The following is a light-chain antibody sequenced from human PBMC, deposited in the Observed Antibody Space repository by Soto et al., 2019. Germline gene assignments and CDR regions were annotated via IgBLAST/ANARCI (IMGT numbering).Light chain of an antibody. V-gene: IGLV2-14*01. Sequence: QSALTQPASVSGSPGQSITISCTGTSSDVGGYNYVSWYQQHPGKAPKLMVYEVSNRPSGVSDRFSGSKSGNAASLTISGLQAEDEGDYYCSSYTSSGPVFGGGTKLTVL. CDR2: EVS. J-gene: IGLJ3*02. CDR3: SSYTSSGPV. CDR1: SSDVGGYNY.